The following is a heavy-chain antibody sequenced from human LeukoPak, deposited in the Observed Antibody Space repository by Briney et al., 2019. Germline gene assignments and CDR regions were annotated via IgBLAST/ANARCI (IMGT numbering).Heavy chain of an antibody. J-gene: IGHJ4*02. CDR1: GFTFSSYG. V-gene: IGHV3-30*03. CDR2: ISYDGSNK. D-gene: IGHD3-16*01. CDR3: ARDGLGGLDY. Sequence: PGRSLRLSCAASGFTFSSYGMHWVRQAPGKGLEWVAVISYDGSNKYYADSVKGRFTISRDNSKNTLYLQMNSLRAEDTAVYYCARDGLGGLDYWGQGTLVTVSS.